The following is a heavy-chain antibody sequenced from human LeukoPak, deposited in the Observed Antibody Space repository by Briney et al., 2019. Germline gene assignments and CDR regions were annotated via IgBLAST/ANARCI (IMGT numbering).Heavy chain of an antibody. D-gene: IGHD1-20*01. CDR2: ISSSGSTI. CDR3: ARITGMAFDY. J-gene: IGHJ4*02. Sequence: GGSLRLSCAASGFTFSSYAMSWVRQAPGKGLEWVSAISSSGSTIYYADSVKGRFTISRDNAKNSLYLQMNSLRAEDTAVYYCARITGMAFDYWGQGTLVTVSS. CDR1: GFTFSSYA. V-gene: IGHV3-21*04.